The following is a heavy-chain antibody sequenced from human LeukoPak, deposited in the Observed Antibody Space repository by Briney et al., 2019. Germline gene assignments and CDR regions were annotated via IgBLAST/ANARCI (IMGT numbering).Heavy chain of an antibody. Sequence: GGSLRLSCAASGFTFSSYSMNWVRQAPGKGLEWVSSISSSSSYIYYADSVKGRFTISRDNAKNSLYLQMNSLRAEDTAVYYCARASSGWYGNFDYWGQGNPGHRLL. CDR3: ARASSGWYGNFDY. CDR1: GFTFSSYS. V-gene: IGHV3-21*01. J-gene: IGHJ4*02. D-gene: IGHD6-19*01. CDR2: ISSSSSYI.